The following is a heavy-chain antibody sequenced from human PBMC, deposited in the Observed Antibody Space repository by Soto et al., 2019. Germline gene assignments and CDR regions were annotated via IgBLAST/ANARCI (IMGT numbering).Heavy chain of an antibody. D-gene: IGHD2-2*01. V-gene: IGHV3-23*01. J-gene: IGHJ3*02. Sequence: PGGSLRLSCAASGFAFSSYAMSWVRQAPGKGLEWVSAISGSGDSTYYADSVKGRFPISRDNSKNTLYLQMNSLRAEDTAVYYCAKDRCSSTSCRLFPTNLGTGIWGQGTMVTVSS. CDR1: GFAFSSYA. CDR3: AKDRCSSTSCRLFPTNLGTGI. CDR2: ISGSGDST.